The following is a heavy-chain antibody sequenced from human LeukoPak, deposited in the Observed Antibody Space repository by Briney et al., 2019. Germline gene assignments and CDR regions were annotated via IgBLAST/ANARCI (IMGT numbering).Heavy chain of an antibody. CDR3: AGTLGGYDFWGGYWEYYFDY. J-gene: IGHJ4*02. D-gene: IGHD3-3*01. CDR1: GGSISSSSYY. V-gene: IGHV4-39*01. CDR2: IYYSGST. Sequence: SETLSLTCTVSGGSISSSSYYWGWIRQPPGKGLEWIGSIYYSGSTYYNPSLKSRVTISVDTSKNQFSLKLSSVTAADTAVYYCAGTLGGYDFWGGYWEYYFDYWGQGTLVTVSS.